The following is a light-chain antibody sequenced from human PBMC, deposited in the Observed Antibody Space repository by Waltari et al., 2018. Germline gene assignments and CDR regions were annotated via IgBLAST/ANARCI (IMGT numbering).Light chain of an antibody. CDR3: QQRSNWPRT. CDR1: QRVSSY. V-gene: IGKV3-11*01. Sequence: EIVLTQSPATLSLSPGEMATLSCKASQRVSSYLAWYQQNPGQAPRLLIYSASNRATGLPARFSGSGSGTDFTLTISSLEPEDFAVYYCQQRSNWPRTFGQGTKVEI. CDR2: SAS. J-gene: IGKJ1*01.